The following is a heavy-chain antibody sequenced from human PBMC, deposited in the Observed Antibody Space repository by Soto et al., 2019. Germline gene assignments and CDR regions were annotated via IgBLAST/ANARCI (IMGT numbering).Heavy chain of an antibody. CDR2: IYYSGST. D-gene: IGHD4-17*01. J-gene: IGHJ3*02. CDR3: ARDLGYGDYVAFDI. CDR1: GGSISSYY. V-gene: IGHV4-59*01. Sequence: LSLTCTVSGGSISSYYWSWIRQPPGKGLEWIGYIYYSGSTNYNPSLKSRVTISVDTSKNQFSLKLSSVTAADTAVYYCARDLGYGDYVAFDIWGQGTMVTVSS.